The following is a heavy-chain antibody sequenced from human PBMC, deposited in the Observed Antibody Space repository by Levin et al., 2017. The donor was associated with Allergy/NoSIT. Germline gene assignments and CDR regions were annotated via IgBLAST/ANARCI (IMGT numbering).Heavy chain of an antibody. V-gene: IGHV3-33*03. Sequence: GESLKISCAASGFTFSSYGMHWVRQAPGKGLEWVAVIWYDGSNKIYADSVEGRFTISRDNSKDTLYLQINSLRVEDTAGYYCANEYSKSSGAFDIWGQGTMVTVSS. D-gene: IGHD5-12*01. J-gene: IGHJ3*02. CDR3: ANEYSKSSGAFDI. CDR2: IWYDGSNK. CDR1: GFTFSSYG.